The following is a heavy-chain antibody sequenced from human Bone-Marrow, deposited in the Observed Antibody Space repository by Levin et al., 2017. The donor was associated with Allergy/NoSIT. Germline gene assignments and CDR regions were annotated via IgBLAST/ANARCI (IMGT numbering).Heavy chain of an antibody. V-gene: IGHV4-59*01. CDR1: GGSISTYY. D-gene: IGHD3-3*01. Sequence: SETLSLTCTVSGGSISTYYWSWIRQPPGKGLEWVGYIYRSGHTNYNPSLKSRVTMSVDTSKNQFSLNLNSLTAADTAGYYCARSNFGRLPDYWGQGTLVTVSS. CDR3: ARSNFGRLPDY. J-gene: IGHJ4*02. CDR2: IYRSGHT.